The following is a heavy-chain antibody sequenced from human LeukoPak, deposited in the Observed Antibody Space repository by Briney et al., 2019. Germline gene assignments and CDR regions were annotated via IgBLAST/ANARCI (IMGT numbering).Heavy chain of an antibody. D-gene: IGHD2-2*01. CDR2: IKQDGSEK. Sequence: GGSLRLSCAASGFTFSSYLMSWVRQAPGKGLEWVANIKQDGSEKYYVDSVRGRFTISRDNAKNSLYLQMNSLRPEDTALYYCAKASAGFCTSISCYGHFDSWGQGTLVTVSS. CDR1: GFTFSSYL. CDR3: AKASAGFCTSISCYGHFDS. V-gene: IGHV3-7*03. J-gene: IGHJ4*02.